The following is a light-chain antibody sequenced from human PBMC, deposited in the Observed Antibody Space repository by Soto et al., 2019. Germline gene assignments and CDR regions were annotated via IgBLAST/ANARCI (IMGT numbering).Light chain of an antibody. Sequence: QSALTQPPSASGSPAQSVTISCTGTSSDVGGYNYVSWYQQHPGKAPKLMIYEVSKRPSGVPDRFSRSKSGNTASLTVSGLQAEDEADYYCSSYAGSNNVVFGGGTKLTVL. CDR2: EVS. J-gene: IGLJ2*01. CDR1: SSDVGGYNY. V-gene: IGLV2-8*01. CDR3: SSYAGSNNVV.